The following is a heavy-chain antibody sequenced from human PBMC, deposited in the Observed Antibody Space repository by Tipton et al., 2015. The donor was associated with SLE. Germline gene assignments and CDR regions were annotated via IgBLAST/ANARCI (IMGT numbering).Heavy chain of an antibody. CDR2: IYTSGST. CDR3: ARIGSYYYDSSGYWVDY. V-gene: IGHV4-61*09. CDR1: GGSISSGSYY. Sequence: LRLSCTVSGGSISSGSYYWSWIRQPAGKGLEWIGHIYTSGSTNYNPSLKSRVTISVDTSKNQFSLKLSSVTTADTAVYYCARIGSYYYDSSGYWVDYWGQGTLVTVSS. J-gene: IGHJ4*02. D-gene: IGHD3-22*01.